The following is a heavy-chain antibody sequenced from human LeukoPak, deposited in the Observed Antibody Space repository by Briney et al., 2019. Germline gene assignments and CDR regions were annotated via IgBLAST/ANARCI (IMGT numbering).Heavy chain of an antibody. Sequence: ETLSLTCTVSGGSISRYYWSWIRQPPGKGLEWIGYIYYSGSTNYNPSLKSRVTISVDTSTNQFSLKLSSVTAADTAVYYCARYGSSGWYHFDLWGRGTLVTVSS. V-gene: IGHV4-59*08. CDR2: IYYSGST. J-gene: IGHJ2*01. CDR1: GGSISRYY. D-gene: IGHD6-19*01. CDR3: ARYGSSGWYHFDL.